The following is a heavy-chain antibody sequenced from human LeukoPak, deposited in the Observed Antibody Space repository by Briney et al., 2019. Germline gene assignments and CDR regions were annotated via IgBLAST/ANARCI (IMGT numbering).Heavy chain of an antibody. J-gene: IGHJ6*02. D-gene: IGHD2-15*01. CDR2: IHYSGST. V-gene: IGHV4-30-4*01. CDR1: GGSISSGDYF. CDR3: ARGARIGYCSGGSCYPLPLGIGYHYYGMDV. Sequence: KPSQTLSLTCAVSGGSISSGDYFWSWVRQPPGKGLEWIGYIHYSGSTNYNPSLKSRVTISVDKSKNQFSLKLSSVTAADTAVYYCARGARIGYCSGGSCYPLPLGIGYHYYGMDVWGQGTTVTVSS.